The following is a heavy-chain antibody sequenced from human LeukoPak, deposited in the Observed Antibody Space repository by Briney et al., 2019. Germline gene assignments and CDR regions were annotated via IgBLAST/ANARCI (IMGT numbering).Heavy chain of an antibody. V-gene: IGHV3-30*04. CDR1: GFTFSSYA. CDR3: ARDGSSSWYLYYYYMDV. Sequence: PGGSLRLSCAASGFTFSSYAMHWVRQAPGKGLEWVAVISYDGSNKYYADSLKGRFTISRDNSKNTLYLQMNSLRAEDTAVYYCARDGSSSWYLYYYYMDVWGKGTTVTVSS. J-gene: IGHJ6*03. D-gene: IGHD6-13*01. CDR2: ISYDGSNK.